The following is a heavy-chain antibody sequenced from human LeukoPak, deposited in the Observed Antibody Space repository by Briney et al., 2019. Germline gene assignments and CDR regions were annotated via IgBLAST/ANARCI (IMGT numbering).Heavy chain of an antibody. Sequence: GGSLRLSCAASGFTFSSYSMNWVRQAPGKGLEWVSSISSSSSYIYYADSVKGRFTISRDNAKNSLYLQMNSLRAEDTAVYYCTRDSPNWNDGAYYYYGMDVWGQGTTVIVSS. J-gene: IGHJ6*02. CDR2: ISSSSSYI. D-gene: IGHD1-1*01. CDR3: TRDSPNWNDGAYYYYGMDV. V-gene: IGHV3-21*01. CDR1: GFTFSSYS.